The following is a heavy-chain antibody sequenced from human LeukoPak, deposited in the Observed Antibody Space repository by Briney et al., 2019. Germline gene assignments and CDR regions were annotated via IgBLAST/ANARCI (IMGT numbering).Heavy chain of an antibody. V-gene: IGHV4-59*01. J-gene: IGHJ6*02. CDR2: IYYSGST. CDR3: ARDYYGSGSGYYYYCYGMDV. Sequence: SETLSPTCTVSGGSISSYYWSWIRQPPGKGLEWIGYIYYSGSTNYSPSLKSRVTISVDTSKNQFSLKLSSVTAADTAVYYCARDYYGSGSGYYYYCYGMDVWGQGTTVTVSS. D-gene: IGHD3-10*01. CDR1: GGSISSYY.